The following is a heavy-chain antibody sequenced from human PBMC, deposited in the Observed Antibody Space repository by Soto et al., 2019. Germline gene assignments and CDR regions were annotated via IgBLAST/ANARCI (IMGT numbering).Heavy chain of an antibody. CDR3: ARFDGRGSGSFGRYGMDV. CDR2: ISAYNGNT. Sequence: QVQLVQSGAEVKKPGASVKVSCKASGYTFTSYGISWVRQAPGQGLEWMGWISAYNGNTNYAQKLQGRVTMTTDTSTSTAYMELRSLRYDDTAVYYCARFDGRGSGSFGRYGMDVWGQGTTVTVSS. J-gene: IGHJ6*02. D-gene: IGHD3-10*01. CDR1: GYTFTSYG. V-gene: IGHV1-18*01.